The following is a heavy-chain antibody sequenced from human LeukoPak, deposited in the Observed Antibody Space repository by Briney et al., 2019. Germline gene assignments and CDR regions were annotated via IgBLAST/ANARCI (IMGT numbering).Heavy chain of an antibody. J-gene: IGHJ6*02. CDR2: ISAYNGNT. D-gene: IGHD1-20*01. CDR3: ARGAGITGTTGYYYGMDV. CDR1: GYTFTSYG. Sequence: ASVKVSCKASGYTFTSYGISWVRQAPGQGLEWMGWISAYNGNTNYAQKLQGRVTMTTDTSTSTAYMELSSLRSEDTAVYYCARGAGITGTTGYYYGMDVWGQGTTVTVSS. V-gene: IGHV1-18*01.